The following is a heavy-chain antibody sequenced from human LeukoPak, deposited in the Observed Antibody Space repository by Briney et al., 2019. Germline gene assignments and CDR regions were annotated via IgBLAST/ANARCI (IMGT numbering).Heavy chain of an antibody. CDR2: IYYSGST. CDR1: GGSISSGSYY. J-gene: IGHJ4*02. CDR3: ARRDSPRVVPAAINDY. Sequence: SETLSLTCTVSGGSISSGSYYWGWIRQPPGKGLEWIGSIYYSGSTYYNPTLKSRVTISVDTSKNQFSLKLSSVTAADTAVYYCARRDSPRVVPAAINDYWGQGTLVTVSS. V-gene: IGHV4-39*01. D-gene: IGHD2-2*02.